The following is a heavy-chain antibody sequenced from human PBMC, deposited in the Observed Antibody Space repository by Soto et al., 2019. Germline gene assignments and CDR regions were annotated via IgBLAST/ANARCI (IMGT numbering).Heavy chain of an antibody. J-gene: IGHJ4*02. Sequence: ASVKVSCKASGYTFTTYGIGWVRQAPGQGLEWMGWVSAHSGNTNYAQNLQGRVTMTTDTSTSTAYMVLMSLTSDDTAVYYCARTPSANYPGGFDYWGQGTLVTVSS. CDR2: VSAHSGNT. CDR1: GYTFTTYG. CDR3: ARTPSANYPGGFDY. V-gene: IGHV1-18*01. D-gene: IGHD3-22*01.